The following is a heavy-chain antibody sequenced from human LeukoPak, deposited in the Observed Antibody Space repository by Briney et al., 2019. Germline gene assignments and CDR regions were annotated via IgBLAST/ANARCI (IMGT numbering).Heavy chain of an antibody. CDR2: IYYSGST. Sequence: PSETLSLTCTVSGGSISGYYWSWIRQPPGKGLEWIGYIYYSGSTNYNPSLKSRVTISVDTSKNQFSLKLSSVTAADTAVYYCARTQYCSSTSCYLDYWGQGTLVTVSS. CDR3: ARTQYCSSTSCYLDY. D-gene: IGHD2-2*01. J-gene: IGHJ4*02. CDR1: GGSISGYY. V-gene: IGHV4-59*08.